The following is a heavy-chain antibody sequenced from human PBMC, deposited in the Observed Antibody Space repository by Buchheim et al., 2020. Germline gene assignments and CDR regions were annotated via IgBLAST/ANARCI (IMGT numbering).Heavy chain of an antibody. V-gene: IGHV3-33*01. CDR2: IWYDGSNK. CDR1: GFTFSSYG. D-gene: IGHD1-14*01. J-gene: IGHJ6*02. CDR3: ARYNYYYYYGMDV. Sequence: QVQLVESGGGVVQPGRSLRLSCAASGFTFSSYGMHWVRQAPGKGLEWVAVIWYDGSNKYYADSVKGRFTISRDNSKTTLSLQMNSLRAEDTAVYYCARYNYYYYYGMDVWGQGTT.